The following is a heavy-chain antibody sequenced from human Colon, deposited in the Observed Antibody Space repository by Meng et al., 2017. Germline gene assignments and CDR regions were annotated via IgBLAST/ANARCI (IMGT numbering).Heavy chain of an antibody. J-gene: IGHJ4*01. CDR2: ITGDSTYI. Sequence: GQVVESGGGVVPPGESLRLSCAASGFTFSGFSLSWVRQAPGKGLEWVSSITGDSTYIYYADSVKGRFTVSRDNAKNSLYLQMNSLRADDTAVYYCTRGWMPEWGQGTLVTVSS. CDR1: GFTFSGFS. V-gene: IGHV3-21*01. CDR3: TRGWMPE. D-gene: IGHD2-2*01.